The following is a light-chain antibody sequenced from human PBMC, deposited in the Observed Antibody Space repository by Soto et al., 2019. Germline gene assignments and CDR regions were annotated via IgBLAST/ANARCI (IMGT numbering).Light chain of an antibody. V-gene: IGLV1-44*01. CDR1: NSNIGRYS. J-gene: IGLJ3*02. CDR3: AAWDDNLNGPL. Sequence: QSALTQPPSLSGTPGQRVTISCSGSNSNIGRYSVNWYQHFPGPAPKILIYSDDERPSGVPDRFSGSKSGTSASLAISGLQSEDEAEYYCAAWDDNLNGPLFGGGTKLTVL. CDR2: SDD.